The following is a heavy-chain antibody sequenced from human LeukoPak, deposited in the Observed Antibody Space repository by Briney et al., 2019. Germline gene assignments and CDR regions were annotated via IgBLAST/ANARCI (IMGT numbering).Heavy chain of an antibody. V-gene: IGHV4-39*01. CDR1: GDSISSSCYY. D-gene: IGHD3-22*01. CDR2: IYYSGST. J-gene: IGHJ4*02. Sequence: SETLSLTCPVSGDSISSSCYYWGRLREPPGKGVEWFGRIYYSGSTYYNPSLKSRVTISVDTSKNQFLLKLSSVPAADTAVYYCARGLRHYDSSGYYYYWGQGTLVTVSS. CDR3: ARGLRHYDSSGYYYY.